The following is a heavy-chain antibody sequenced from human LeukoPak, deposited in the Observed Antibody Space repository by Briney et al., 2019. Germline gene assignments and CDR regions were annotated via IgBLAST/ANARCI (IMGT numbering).Heavy chain of an antibody. CDR1: GLSSNY. J-gene: IGHJ6*03. CDR3: ARVNRLTGTHYYYMDV. Sequence: GGSLRLSCAGSGLSSNYISRVRQAPGKGLERVSVIYVDGTTHYADSVKGRFTISRDSSKNTLYLQMTSLRDEDTAVFYCARVNRLTGTHYYYMDVWGKGTTVTVSS. V-gene: IGHV3-53*01. CDR2: IYVDGTT. D-gene: IGHD1-20*01.